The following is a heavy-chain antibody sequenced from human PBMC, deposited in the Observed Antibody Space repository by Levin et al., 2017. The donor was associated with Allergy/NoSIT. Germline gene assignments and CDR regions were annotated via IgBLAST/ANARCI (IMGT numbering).Heavy chain of an antibody. Sequence: TGESLKISCAASGFDFSIYGMHWVRQAPGKGLEWVALITGAGNNRYYGDSVKGRFTISRDNSKNTLYLQMNSLRDDDTAVYYCASRGDMDVWGQGTTVTVSS. CDR1: GFDFSIYG. V-gene: IGHV3-30*03. CDR2: ITGAGNNR. CDR3: ASRGDMDV. J-gene: IGHJ6*02.